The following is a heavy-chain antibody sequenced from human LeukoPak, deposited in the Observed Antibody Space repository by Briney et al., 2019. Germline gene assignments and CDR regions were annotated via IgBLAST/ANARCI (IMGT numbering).Heavy chain of an antibody. CDR1: GGSFSSYY. CDR2: INHSGYT. J-gene: IGHJ4*02. CDR3: ARCCLQGDSDNGGGDY. D-gene: IGHD2-21*02. V-gene: IGHV4-34*01. Sequence: PSETLSLTCAVFGGSFSSYYWSWIRQPPGKGLEWIGVINHSGYTSYNPSLKSRVTLSVDTSKHQFSLKLTSVSAADTAVYYCARCCLQGDSDNGGGDYWGQGTLVTVSS.